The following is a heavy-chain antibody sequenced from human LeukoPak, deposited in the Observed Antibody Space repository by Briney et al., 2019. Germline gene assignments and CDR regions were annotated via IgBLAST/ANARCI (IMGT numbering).Heavy chain of an antibody. CDR3: ARDLVLGATGAFDI. D-gene: IGHD1-26*01. CDR1: GFTFSSYS. CDR2: ISGSGTII. J-gene: IGHJ3*02. Sequence: GGSLRLSCAASGFTFSSYSVNWVRQAPGKGLEWVSYISGSGTIIHYADSVKGRFTISRDNAKNSLYLLMNSLRAEDTAVYYCARDLVLGATGAFDIWGQGTMVAVSS. V-gene: IGHV3-48*01.